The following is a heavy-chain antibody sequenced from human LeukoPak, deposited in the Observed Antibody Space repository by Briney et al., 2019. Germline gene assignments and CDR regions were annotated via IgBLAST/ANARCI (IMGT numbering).Heavy chain of an antibody. CDR1: GSTLTELS. CDR2: FDPEDVET. Sequence: ASLKVSCKVSGSTLTELSMRWVRQAPGKGREWIGGFDPEDVETIYAKKFQGRVTMTEDTSTDTAYMELSSLRSEDTAVYYCATRKTAYSSSWSGVLYYGMDVWGQGTTVTVSS. CDR3: ATRKTAYSSSWSGVLYYGMDV. V-gene: IGHV1-24*01. J-gene: IGHJ6*02. D-gene: IGHD6-13*01.